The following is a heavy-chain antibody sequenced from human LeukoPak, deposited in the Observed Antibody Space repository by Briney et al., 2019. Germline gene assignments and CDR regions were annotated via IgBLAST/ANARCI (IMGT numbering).Heavy chain of an antibody. CDR3: ARRYSSGSLDY. J-gene: IGHJ4*02. CDR1: GGSISSYY. CDR2: IYYSGST. Sequence: SETLSLTCTVSGGSISSYYWSWIRQPPGKGLEWIGYIYYSGSTNYNPSLKSRVTISVDTSKNQFSLKLSSVTAADTAVYYCARRYSSGSLDYWGQGTLVTVSS. V-gene: IGHV4-59*01. D-gene: IGHD6-19*01.